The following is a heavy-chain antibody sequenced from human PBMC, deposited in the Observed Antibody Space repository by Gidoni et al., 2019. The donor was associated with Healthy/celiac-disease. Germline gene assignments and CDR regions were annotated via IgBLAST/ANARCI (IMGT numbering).Heavy chain of an antibody. CDR3: ARDWRATTEIDY. D-gene: IGHD1-1*01. Sequence: GRFTISRDNSKNTLYLQMNSLRAEDTAVYYCARDWRATTEIDYWGQGTLVTVSS. J-gene: IGHJ4*02. V-gene: IGHV3-30*01.